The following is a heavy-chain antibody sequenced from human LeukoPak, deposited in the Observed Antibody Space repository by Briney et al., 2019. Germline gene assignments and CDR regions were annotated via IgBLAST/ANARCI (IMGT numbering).Heavy chain of an antibody. D-gene: IGHD6-19*01. CDR2: ISNDGSNK. CDR3: AKDIGSQWLPTNV. CDR1: GFTFSSYA. V-gene: IGHV3-30-3*01. Sequence: PGGSLRLSCAASGFTFSSYAMHWVRQAPGKGLEWVAVISNDGSNKYYADSVKGRFTISRDNSKNTLYLQMNSLRAEDTAVYYCAKDIGSQWLPTNVWGQGTTVTVSS. J-gene: IGHJ6*02.